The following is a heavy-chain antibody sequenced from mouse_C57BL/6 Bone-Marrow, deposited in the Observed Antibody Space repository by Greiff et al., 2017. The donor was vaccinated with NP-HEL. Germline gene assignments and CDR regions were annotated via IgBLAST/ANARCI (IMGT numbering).Heavy chain of an antibody. CDR2: IDPSDSYT. D-gene: IGHD2-3*01. CDR3: AYDGLDAMDY. V-gene: IGHV1-59*01. J-gene: IGHJ4*01. Sequence: QVQLQQPGAELVRPGTSVKLSCKASGYTFTSYWMHWVKQRPGQGLEWIGVIDPSDSYTNYNQKFKGKATLTVDTSSSTAYMQLSSLTSEDSAVYYCAYDGLDAMDYWGQGTSVTVSS. CDR1: GYTFTSYW.